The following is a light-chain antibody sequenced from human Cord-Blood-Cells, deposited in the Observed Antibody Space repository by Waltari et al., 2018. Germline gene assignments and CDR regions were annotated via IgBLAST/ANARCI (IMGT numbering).Light chain of an antibody. CDR1: SSDVGGYNY. V-gene: IGLV2-11*01. J-gene: IGLJ2*01. Sequence: QSALTQPRSVSGSPGQSVTISCTGTSSDVGGYNYVPWYQQHPGKAPQLMIYDVSKRPSGVPDRFSGSKSGNTASLTISGLQAEDEADYYCCSYAGSYTVVFGGGTKLTVL. CDR2: DVS. CDR3: CSYAGSYTVV.